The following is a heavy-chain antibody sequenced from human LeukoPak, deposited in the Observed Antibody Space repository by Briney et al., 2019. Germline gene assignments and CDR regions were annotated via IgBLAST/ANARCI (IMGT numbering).Heavy chain of an antibody. CDR2: ISGSGGST. CDR3: AKDRSCINDVCLGDCDY. J-gene: IGHJ4*01. Sequence: GGSETLSCAAAGFIFSSYAMSWVRQAPGKGLEWVSTISGSGGSTYYADCVKSRFTLSRDKSKNTVYLQMNSLRAEDTAVYYCAKDRSCINDVCLGDCDYWGHGTLVTVSS. CDR1: GFIFSSYA. D-gene: IGHD2-8*01. V-gene: IGHV3-23*01.